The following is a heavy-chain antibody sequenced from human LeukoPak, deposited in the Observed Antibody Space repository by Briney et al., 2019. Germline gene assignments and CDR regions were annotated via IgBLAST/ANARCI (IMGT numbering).Heavy chain of an antibody. V-gene: IGHV3-23*01. D-gene: IGHD3-10*01. Sequence: GGSLRLSCAASGLTFSSYAMRWVRQAPGKGLEWVSAISDSGGHTYYADSVKARFTLSRDNSKNTLHLQMNSLRAEDTAVYYCAKDLSGSGSDGYFDYWGQGTLVTVSS. CDR1: GLTFSSYA. J-gene: IGHJ4*02. CDR3: AKDLSGSGSDGYFDY. CDR2: ISDSGGHT.